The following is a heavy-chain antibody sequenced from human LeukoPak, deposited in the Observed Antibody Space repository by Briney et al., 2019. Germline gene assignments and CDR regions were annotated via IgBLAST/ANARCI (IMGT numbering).Heavy chain of an antibody. CDR2: ISGSGGST. Sequence: GGSLRLSCAASGFTFSSYAMSWVRQAPGKGLEWVSAISGSGGSTYYADSVKGRFTISRDNSKNTLYLQMNSLRAEDTAVYYCAREASNDTPYYDFWSGYYRPAGYWGQGTLVTVSS. CDR3: AREASNDTPYYDFWSGYYRPAGY. CDR1: GFTFSSYA. D-gene: IGHD3-3*01. V-gene: IGHV3-23*01. J-gene: IGHJ4*02.